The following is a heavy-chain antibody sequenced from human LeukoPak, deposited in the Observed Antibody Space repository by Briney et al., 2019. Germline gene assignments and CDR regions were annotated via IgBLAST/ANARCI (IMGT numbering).Heavy chain of an antibody. CDR2: IYYSGST. V-gene: IGHV4-59*01. CDR1: GGSISSYY. J-gene: IGHJ4*02. D-gene: IGHD6-13*01. Sequence: SETLSLTCTVSGGSISSYYWSWIRQPPGKGLEWIGYIYYSGSTNYNPSLKSRVTISVDTSKNQFSLKLSSVTAADTAVYYCARAHSSSWYIGFDYWGQGTLVTVSS. CDR3: ARAHSSSWYIGFDY.